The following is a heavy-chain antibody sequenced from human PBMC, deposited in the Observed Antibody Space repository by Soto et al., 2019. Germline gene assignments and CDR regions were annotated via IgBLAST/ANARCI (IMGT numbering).Heavy chain of an antibody. Sequence: EVQLVESGGGLVQPGGSLRLSCAASGFTFSRYSMNWVRQAPGKGLEWVSYISSSSSTIYYADSVKGRFTISSDNAKNSLYLQMNSLRDEDTAVYYCGGDSSGYFYPDVFDIWGQGTMVTVSS. CDR1: GFTFSRYS. V-gene: IGHV3-48*02. J-gene: IGHJ3*02. CDR2: ISSSSSTI. D-gene: IGHD3-22*01. CDR3: GGDSSGYFYPDVFDI.